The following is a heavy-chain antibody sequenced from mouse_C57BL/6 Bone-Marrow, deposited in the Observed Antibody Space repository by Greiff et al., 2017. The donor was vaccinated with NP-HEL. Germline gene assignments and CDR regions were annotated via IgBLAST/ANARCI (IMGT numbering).Heavy chain of an antibody. V-gene: IGHV1-82*01. Sequence: VQLQQSGPELVKPGDSVKISCKASGYAFSSSWMNWVKQRPGKGLEWIGRIYPGDGDTNYNGKFKGKATLTADKSSSTAYMQRSSLTSEDSAVYFCARLRDYWGQGTSVTVSS. CDR3: ARLRDY. J-gene: IGHJ4*01. CDR1: GYAFSSSW. CDR2: IYPGDGDT.